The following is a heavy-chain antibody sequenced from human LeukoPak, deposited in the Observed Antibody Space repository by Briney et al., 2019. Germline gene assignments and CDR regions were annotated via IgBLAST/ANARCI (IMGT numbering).Heavy chain of an antibody. Sequence: PSETQSLTCTVSGGSISSSSYYWGWIRQPPGKGLEWIGSIYYSGSTYYNPSLKSRVTISVDTSKNQFSLKLSSVTAADTAVYYCARGRYYISIRFDPWGQGTLVTVSS. CDR3: ARGRYYISIRFDP. CDR1: GGSISSSSYY. V-gene: IGHV4-39*01. D-gene: IGHD3-10*01. J-gene: IGHJ5*02. CDR2: IYYSGST.